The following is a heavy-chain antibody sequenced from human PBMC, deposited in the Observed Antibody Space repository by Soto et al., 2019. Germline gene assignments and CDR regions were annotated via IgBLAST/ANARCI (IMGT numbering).Heavy chain of an antibody. J-gene: IGHJ4*02. CDR3: AREIYSGYDYNAVTTFDY. V-gene: IGHV3-21*01. CDR1: GFTFSSYS. CDR2: ISSSSSYI. Sequence: GASLRLSCAASGFTFSSYSMNWVRQAPGKGLEWVSSISSSSSYIYYADSVKGRFTISRDNAKNSLYLQMNSLRAEDTAVYYCAREIYSGYDYNAVTTFDYWGQGTLVTVSS. D-gene: IGHD5-12*01.